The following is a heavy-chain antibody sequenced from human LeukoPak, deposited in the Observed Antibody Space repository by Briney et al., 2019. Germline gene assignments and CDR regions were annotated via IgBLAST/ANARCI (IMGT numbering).Heavy chain of an antibody. CDR3: ARDGWLESFFDY. V-gene: IGHV1-46*01. Sequence: ASVKVSCKASGYSFTSYYMHWVRQAPGQGLEWMGFINPSGSSAAYAQKFQGRLTMTRDMFTSTDYMELTSLTSDDTAVYYCARDGWLESFFDYWGQGTLVTVSS. J-gene: IGHJ4*02. CDR1: GYSFTSYY. D-gene: IGHD3-10*01. CDR2: INPSGSSA.